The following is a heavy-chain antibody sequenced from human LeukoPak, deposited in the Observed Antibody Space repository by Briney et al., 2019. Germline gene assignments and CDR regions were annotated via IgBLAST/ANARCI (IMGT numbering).Heavy chain of an antibody. CDR3: AKKESSGYYFDY. CDR2: ISWNSGSI. D-gene: IGHD3-22*01. V-gene: IGHV3-9*01. J-gene: IGHJ4*02. Sequence: GGSLRLSCAASGFTFDDYAMHWVRQASGKGLEWVSGISWNSGSIGYADSVKGRFTISRDNAKNSLYLQMNSLRAEDTALYYCAKKESSGYYFDYWGQGTLVTVSS. CDR1: GFTFDDYA.